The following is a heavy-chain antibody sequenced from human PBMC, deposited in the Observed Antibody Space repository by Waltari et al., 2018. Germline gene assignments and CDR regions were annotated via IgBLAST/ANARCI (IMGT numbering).Heavy chain of an antibody. V-gene: IGHV3-23*03. CDR3: AKDPGYCSGGSCYPGFFFDY. Sequence: EVQLLESGGGLVQPGGSLRLSCAASGFTFSSYAMSWVRQAPGKGLEWVSVIYSGGSSTYYADSVKGRFTISRDNSKNTLYLQMNSLRAEDTAVYYCAKDPGYCSGGSCYPGFFFDYWGQGTLVTVSS. CDR2: IYSGGSST. D-gene: IGHD2-15*01. J-gene: IGHJ4*02. CDR1: GFTFSSYA.